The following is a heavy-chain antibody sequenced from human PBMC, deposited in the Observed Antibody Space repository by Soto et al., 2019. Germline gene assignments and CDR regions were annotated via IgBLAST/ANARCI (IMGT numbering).Heavy chain of an antibody. D-gene: IGHD3-9*01. CDR3: ARLEGLATISYYFDF. J-gene: IGHJ4*02. CDR1: GDSINSDKYY. CDR2: IYYRGNT. V-gene: IGHV4-39*01. Sequence: QLQESGPGLLKPSETLSLTCSVSGDSINSDKYYWGWIRQPPGKGLEWIGSIYYRGNTYYNPSLQTRVTISLEKSKSQFSLRLNSVTAADSAVYFCARLEGLATISYYFDFWGQGAQVTVSS.